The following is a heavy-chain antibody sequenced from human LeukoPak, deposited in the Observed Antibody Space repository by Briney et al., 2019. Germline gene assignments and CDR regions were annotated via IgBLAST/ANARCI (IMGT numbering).Heavy chain of an antibody. J-gene: IGHJ3*02. D-gene: IGHD3-9*01. CDR3: ARGILTGPIYAFDI. V-gene: IGHV4-30-2*01. Sequence: SETLSLTCAVSGGSISSGGYSWSWIRQPPGKGLEWIGYIYHSGSTYYNPSLKSRVALLVDTSKNQFSLKLSSVTAADTAVYYCARGILTGPIYAFDIWGQGTMVTVSS. CDR1: GGSISSGGYS. CDR2: IYHSGST.